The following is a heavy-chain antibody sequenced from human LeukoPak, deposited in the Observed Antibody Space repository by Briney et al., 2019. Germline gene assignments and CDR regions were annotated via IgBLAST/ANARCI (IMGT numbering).Heavy chain of an antibody. D-gene: IGHD3-3*01. Sequence: PGGSLRLSCAASGFTFSSYGMHWVRQAPGKGLEWVAVIWYDGSNKYYADSVKGRFTISRDNSKNTLSLQMNSLRAEDTAVYYCARAEIYDFWSGYLKQYYFDYWGQGTLVTVSS. CDR1: GFTFSSYG. J-gene: IGHJ4*02. CDR2: IWYDGSNK. CDR3: ARAEIYDFWSGYLKQYYFDY. V-gene: IGHV3-33*01.